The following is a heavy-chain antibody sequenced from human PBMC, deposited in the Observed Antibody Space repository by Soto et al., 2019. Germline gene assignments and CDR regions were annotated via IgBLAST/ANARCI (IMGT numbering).Heavy chain of an antibody. CDR3: ARGYYYASSAVDFDL. CDR1: GGSMNNYY. CDR2: ISYSGAT. Sequence: SETLSLTCTVSGGSMNNYYWTWIRQPPGKGLEWVGYISYSGATNYNPSLKSRVTISIDTSESQVSLKLTSVTAADTAVFYCARGYYYASSAVDFDLWGQGTTXTV. V-gene: IGHV4-59*01. D-gene: IGHD3-22*01. J-gene: IGHJ3*01.